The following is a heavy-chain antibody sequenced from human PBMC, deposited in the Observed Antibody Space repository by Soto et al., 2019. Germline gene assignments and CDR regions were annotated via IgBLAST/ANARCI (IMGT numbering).Heavy chain of an antibody. Sequence: GGSLRLSCAASGFTFSSYSMNWVRQAPGKGLEWVSYISSSSSTIYYADSVKGRFTISRDNAKNSLYLQMNSLRAEDTAVYYCARDLRVRGVIRYRFYYYMDVWGKGTTVTVSS. CDR2: ISSSSSTI. V-gene: IGHV3-48*01. D-gene: IGHD3-10*01. CDR3: ARDLRVRGVIRYRFYYYMDV. J-gene: IGHJ6*03. CDR1: GFTFSSYS.